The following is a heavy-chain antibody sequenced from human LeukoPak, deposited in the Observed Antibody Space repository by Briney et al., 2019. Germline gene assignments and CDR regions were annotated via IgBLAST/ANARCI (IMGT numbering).Heavy chain of an antibody. Sequence: ATVKVSCKASGYTFTSYGITWVRQAPGQGLEWMGWISTYNGNTNYAQNLQGRVSMTTDTSTSTAYMELRSLRSDDTAVYYCARGRGSTSRYWGQGTLVTVSS. V-gene: IGHV1-18*01. CDR1: GYTFTSYG. CDR3: ARGRGSTSRY. CDR2: ISTYNGNT. D-gene: IGHD5-12*01. J-gene: IGHJ4*02.